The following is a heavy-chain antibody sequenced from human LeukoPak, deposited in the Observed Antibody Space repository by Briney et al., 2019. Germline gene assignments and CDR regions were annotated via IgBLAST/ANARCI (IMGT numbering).Heavy chain of an antibody. CDR2: IYYSGST. CDR3: ARHLSEHGVSWFDP. J-gene: IGHJ5*02. V-gene: IGHV4-39*01. CDR1: GGSISSSSYY. Sequence: SETLSLTCTVSGGSISSSSYYWGWIRQPPGKGLEWIGSIYYSGSTYYNPSLKSRVTISVDTSKNQFSLKLSSVTAADTAVYYCARHLSEHGVSWFDPRGQGTLVTVSS. D-gene: IGHD1/OR15-1a*01.